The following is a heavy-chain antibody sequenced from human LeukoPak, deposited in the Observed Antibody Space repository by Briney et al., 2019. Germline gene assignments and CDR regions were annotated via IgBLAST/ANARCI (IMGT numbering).Heavy chain of an antibody. V-gene: IGHV3-23*01. J-gene: IGHJ6*02. D-gene: IGHD6-13*01. Sequence: GGSLRLSCAASGFTFSSYAMSWVRQAPGKGLEWVSAISGSGGSTYYADSVKGRFTISRDNSKNTLYLQMNSLRAEDTVVYYCAKDQAAEDYYYYYGMDVWGQGTTVTVSS. CDR2: ISGSGGST. CDR1: GFTFSSYA. CDR3: AKDQAAEDYYYYYGMDV.